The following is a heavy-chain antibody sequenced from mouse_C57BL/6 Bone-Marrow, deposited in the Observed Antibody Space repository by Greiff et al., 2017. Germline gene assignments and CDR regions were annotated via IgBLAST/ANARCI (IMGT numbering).Heavy chain of an antibody. CDR1: GYTFTSYW. CDR2: IHPNSGST. D-gene: IGHD2-3*01. Sequence: QVQLQQPGAELVKPGASVTLSCKASGYTFTSYWMHWVKQRPGQGLEWIGMIHPNSGSTNYNEKFKSKATLTVDKSSSTAYMQLSSLTSEDSAVYYCARGSLYDGKYFDYWGQGTTLTVSS. V-gene: IGHV1-64*01. CDR3: ARGSLYDGKYFDY. J-gene: IGHJ2*01.